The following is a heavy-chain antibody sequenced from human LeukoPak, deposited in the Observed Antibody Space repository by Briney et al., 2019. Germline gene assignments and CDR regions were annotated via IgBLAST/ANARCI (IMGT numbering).Heavy chain of an antibody. CDR2: INHSGST. V-gene: IGHV4-34*01. D-gene: IGHD4-11*01. J-gene: IGHJ4*02. Sequence: SETLSLTCAVYGGSFSGYYWSWIRQPPGKGLEWIGEINHSGSTNYNPSLKSRVTISVDTSKNQFSLKLSSVTAADTAVYYCARTVTTRARVDYWGQGTLVTVSS. CDR1: GGSFSGYY. CDR3: ARTVTTRARVDY.